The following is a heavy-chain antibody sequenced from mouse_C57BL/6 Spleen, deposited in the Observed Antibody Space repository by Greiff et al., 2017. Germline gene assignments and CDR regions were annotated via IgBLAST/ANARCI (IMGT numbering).Heavy chain of an antibody. D-gene: IGHD2-1*01. CDR1: GYTFTSYW. CDR3: ARDGNLSMDY. Sequence: QVQLQQPGAELVRPGSSVKLSCKASGYTFTSYWMHWVKQRPIQGLEWIGNIDPSDSETHYNQKFKDKATLTVDKSSSTAYMQLSSLTSEDSAVSYCARDGNLSMDYWGQGTSVTVAS. V-gene: IGHV1-52*01. CDR2: IDPSDSET. J-gene: IGHJ4*01.